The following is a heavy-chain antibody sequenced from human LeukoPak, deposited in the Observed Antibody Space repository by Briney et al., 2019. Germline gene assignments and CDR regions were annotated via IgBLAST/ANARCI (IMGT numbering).Heavy chain of an antibody. CDR3: AKDIQEDGSYEDCFDY. Sequence: GGSLRLSCAASGFTFSSYEMNWVRQAPGKGLEWVSYISSSGSTIYYADSVKGRFTISRDNAKNSLYLQMNSLRAEDTALYYCAKDIQEDGSYEDCFDYWGQGTLVTVSS. J-gene: IGHJ4*02. D-gene: IGHD1-26*01. CDR2: ISSSGSTI. CDR1: GFTFSSYE. V-gene: IGHV3-48*03.